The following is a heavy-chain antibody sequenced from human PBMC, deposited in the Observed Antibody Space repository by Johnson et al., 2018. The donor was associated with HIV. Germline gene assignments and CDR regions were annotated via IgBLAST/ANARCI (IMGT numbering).Heavy chain of an antibody. Sequence: VQLVESGGGLVQPGGSLRLSCAVSGFTFTGYAMSWVRQAPGKGLEWVSAISGSGGSTYYADSVKGRFTISRDNSKNTLYLQMNSRRAEDTAVYYCARDSATNDYGGKGDAFDIWGQGTMVTVSS. CDR3: ARDSATNDYGGKGDAFDI. V-gene: IGHV3-23*04. J-gene: IGHJ3*02. D-gene: IGHD4-23*01. CDR2: ISGSGGST. CDR1: GFTFTGYA.